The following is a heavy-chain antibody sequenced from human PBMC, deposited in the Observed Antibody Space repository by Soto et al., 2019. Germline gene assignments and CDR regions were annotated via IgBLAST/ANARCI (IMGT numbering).Heavy chain of an antibody. CDR1: GRTFSKYS. J-gene: IGHJ4*02. D-gene: IGHD3-22*01. V-gene: IGHV1-69*13. Sequence: SSVKVSCKASGRTFSKYSISWVRQAPGQGLEWTGGIIPMFGKANYAKKFQGRVTITADESTSTGYMELRSLISEDTAVYYCARDGTLYDSTGYYYLYWGQGTLVTVSS. CDR2: IIPMFGKA. CDR3: ARDGTLYDSTGYYYLY.